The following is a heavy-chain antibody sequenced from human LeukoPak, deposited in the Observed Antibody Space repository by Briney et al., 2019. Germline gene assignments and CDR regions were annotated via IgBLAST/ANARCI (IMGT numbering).Heavy chain of an antibody. V-gene: IGHV1-46*01. CDR1: GYTFTSNY. Sequence: GVSVKVSCKASGYTFTSNYIHWVRQAPGQGLEWMGMIYPRDGSTSYAQKFQGRVTVTGDTSTSTVHMELSGLRSEDTAVYYCARDQEGFDYWGQGTLVTVSS. J-gene: IGHJ4*02. CDR2: IYPRDGST. CDR3: ARDQEGFDY.